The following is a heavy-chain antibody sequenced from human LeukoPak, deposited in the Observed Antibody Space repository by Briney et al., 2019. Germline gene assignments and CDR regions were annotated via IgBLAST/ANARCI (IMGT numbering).Heavy chain of an antibody. CDR2: IYPGDSDT. CDR3: ARQGEGDCSSTSCLVDY. CDR1: GYSFSTYW. J-gene: IGHJ4*02. Sequence: GESLKISCKGSGYSFSTYWIGWVRQMPGKGLEWMGIIYPGDSDTRYSPSFQGQVTISADKSISTAYLQWSSLKASDTAMYYCARQGEGDCSSTSCLVDYWGQGTLVTVSS. D-gene: IGHD2-2*01. V-gene: IGHV5-51*01.